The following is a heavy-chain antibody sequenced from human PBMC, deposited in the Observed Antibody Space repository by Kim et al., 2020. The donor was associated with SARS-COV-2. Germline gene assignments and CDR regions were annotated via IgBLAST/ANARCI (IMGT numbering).Heavy chain of an antibody. J-gene: IGHJ6*02. CDR3: ARSQETTYCSSTSCQGGFLPPWGYYYGMDV. D-gene: IGHD2-2*01. CDR1: GGSISSGGYY. Sequence: SETLSLTCTVSGGSISSGGYYWSWIRQHPGKGLEWIGYIYYSGSTYYNPSLKSRVTISVDTSKNQFSLKLSSVTAADTAVYYCARSQETTYCSSTSCQGGFLPPWGYYYGMDVWGQGTTVTVSS. V-gene: IGHV4-31*03. CDR2: IYYSGST.